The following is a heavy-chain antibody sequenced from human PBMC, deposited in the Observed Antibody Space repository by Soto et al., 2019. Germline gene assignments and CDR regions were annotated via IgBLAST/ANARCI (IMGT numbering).Heavy chain of an antibody. D-gene: IGHD3-22*01. CDR2: INHSGST. J-gene: IGHJ4*02. CDR3: ARDGYYDSSGYLYFDY. V-gene: IGHV4-34*01. Sequence: PSETLSLTCAVYGGSFSGYYWSWIRQPPGKGLEWIGEINHSGSTNYSPSLKSRVTISVDTSKNQFSLKLSSVTAADTAVYYCARDGYYDSSGYLYFDYWGQGTLVTVSS. CDR1: GGSFSGYY.